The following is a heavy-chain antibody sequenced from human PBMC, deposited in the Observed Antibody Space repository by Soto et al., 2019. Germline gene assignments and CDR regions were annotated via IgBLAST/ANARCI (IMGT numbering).Heavy chain of an antibody. V-gene: IGHV4-31*03. Sequence: SETLSLTCTVSGGSISSGGYYWSWIRQHPGKGLEWIGYIYYSGSTYYNPSLKSRVTISVDTSKNQVSLKLSSVTAADTAVYYCARVLKTHLDYSNYVSLFDYWGQGTLVTVSS. D-gene: IGHD4-4*01. J-gene: IGHJ4*02. CDR1: GGSISSGGYY. CDR3: ARVLKTHLDYSNYVSLFDY. CDR2: IYYSGST.